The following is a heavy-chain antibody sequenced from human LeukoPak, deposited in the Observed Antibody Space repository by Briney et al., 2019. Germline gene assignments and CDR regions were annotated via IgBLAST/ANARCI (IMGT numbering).Heavy chain of an antibody. V-gene: IGHV3-15*01. CDR1: GFSFKDTL. J-gene: IGHJ4*02. CDR2: IKSTSDGETI. CDR3: TTEPDYYRILTFLDF. Sequence: GGSLRLSCEASGFSFKDTLLSWVRPAPGQGLEWVGRIKSTSDGETIDYAASVKGRFTISRDDSINTLYLQMDNLKSEDTAVYFCTTEPDYYRILTFLDFWGQGTLVTVSS. D-gene: IGHD3-9*01.